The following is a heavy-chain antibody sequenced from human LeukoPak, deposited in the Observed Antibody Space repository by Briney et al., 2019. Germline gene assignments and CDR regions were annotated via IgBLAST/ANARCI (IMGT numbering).Heavy chain of an antibody. CDR1: GFTFSDYW. V-gene: IGHV3-74*01. Sequence: GGSLRLSCAASGFTFSDYWMHWVRQAPGKGLVWVSRINPDGSSASYADSVKGRFTISRDNAKNTLYLQMNSLRAGDTAVYYCARFKVTVTSIPWGQGTLVTVSS. D-gene: IGHD4-11*01. CDR3: ARFKVTVTSIP. J-gene: IGHJ5*02. CDR2: INPDGSSA.